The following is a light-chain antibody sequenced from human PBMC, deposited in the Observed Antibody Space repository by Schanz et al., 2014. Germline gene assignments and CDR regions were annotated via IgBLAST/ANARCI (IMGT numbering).Light chain of an antibody. Sequence: DIQMTQSPSSVSASVGDRVTITCRASQGISTWLAWYQQQPGRAPKLLIYAASTLNSGVPSRFSGSGSGTDFTLTISRLEPEDFAVYYCQHYGSSLWTFGQGTKVEIQ. CDR3: QHYGSSLWT. CDR2: AAS. V-gene: IGKV1-12*01. J-gene: IGKJ1*01. CDR1: QGISTW.